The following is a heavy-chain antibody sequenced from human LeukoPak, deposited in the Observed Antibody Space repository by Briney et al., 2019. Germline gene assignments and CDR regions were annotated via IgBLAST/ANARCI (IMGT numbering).Heavy chain of an antibody. CDR3: ARGTMTTVTYYFDY. V-gene: IGHV4-34*01. D-gene: IGHD4-17*01. CDR1: GGSFSGYY. CDR2: INHSGST. Sequence: SETLSLTCVVYGGSFSGYYWSWIRQPPGKGLEWIGEINHSGSTNYNPSLKSRVTISVDTSKNQFPLKLSSVTAADTAVYYCARGTMTTVTYYFDYWGQGTLVTVSS. J-gene: IGHJ4*02.